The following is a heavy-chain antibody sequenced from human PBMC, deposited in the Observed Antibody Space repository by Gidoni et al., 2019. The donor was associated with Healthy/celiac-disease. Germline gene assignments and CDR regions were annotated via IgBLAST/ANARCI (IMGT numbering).Heavy chain of an antibody. CDR3: ARVSYGGNSDYFDY. J-gene: IGHJ4*02. Sequence: EVQLVESGGGLVQPGGSLRLSCAASGFTVSSNSMSWVRQAPGKGLEWVSVIYSGGSTYYADSVKGRFTISRDNSKNTLYLQMNSLRAEDTAVYYCARVSYGGNSDYFDYWGQGTLVTVSS. V-gene: IGHV3-66*01. D-gene: IGHD4-17*01. CDR1: GFTVSSNS. CDR2: IYSGGST.